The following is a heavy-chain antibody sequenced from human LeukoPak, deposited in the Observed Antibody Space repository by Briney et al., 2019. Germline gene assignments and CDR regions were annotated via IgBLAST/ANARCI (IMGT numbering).Heavy chain of an antibody. V-gene: IGHV3-53*01. D-gene: IGHD2-15*01. Sequence: PGGSLRLSCAASGFTVSSNYMSWVRQAPGKGLEWVSVIYSGGSTYYADSVKGRFTVSRDNSKNTLYLQMNSLRAEDTAVYYCARELLMSAFDIWGQGTMVTVSS. CDR3: ARELLMSAFDI. CDR1: GFTVSSNY. CDR2: IYSGGST. J-gene: IGHJ3*02.